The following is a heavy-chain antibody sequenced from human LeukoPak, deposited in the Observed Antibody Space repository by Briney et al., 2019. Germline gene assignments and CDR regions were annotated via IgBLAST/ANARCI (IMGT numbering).Heavy chain of an antibody. V-gene: IGHV3-23*01. CDR1: GFSFTSYA. Sequence: GGSLRLSCAASGFSFTSYAMTWVRQAPGKGLELDSAISGSGTGTYYTDSVKGRFTISRDNSKNSLYLQMNSLRAEDTALYYCARGYSYGNPDYWGQGTLVTVSS. CDR2: ISGSGTGT. CDR3: ARGYSYGNPDY. D-gene: IGHD5-18*01. J-gene: IGHJ4*02.